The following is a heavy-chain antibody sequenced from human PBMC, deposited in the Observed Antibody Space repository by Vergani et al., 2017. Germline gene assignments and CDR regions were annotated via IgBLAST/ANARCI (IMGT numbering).Heavy chain of an antibody. J-gene: IGHJ5*02. D-gene: IGHD2-15*01. CDR3: ARHWAVVAANNWFDP. CDR2: IYYSGTT. Sequence: QVQLQESGPGLVKASQTLSLTCSVSGAYVGSGGYYLSWVRQRPGMGLDWLGYIYYSGTTYYNPSLESRLTISLDTSENHLSLKLTSVTAADTAVYYCARHWAVVAANNWFDPWGQGTLVTVSS. CDR1: GAYVGSGGYY. V-gene: IGHV4-31*03.